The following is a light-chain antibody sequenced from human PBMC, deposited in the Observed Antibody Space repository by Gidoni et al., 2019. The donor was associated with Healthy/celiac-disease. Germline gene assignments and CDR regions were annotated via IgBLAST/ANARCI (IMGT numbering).Light chain of an antibody. CDR2: AVS. Sequence: QSALTQPASVSGSPGQSITISCPGTSSDVGGYNYVSWYQQHPGKSAKRMIYAVSNSPSGVSNRFSGSKSGNTASLTISGLQAEDEADYYCSSYTSSSTLVFGGGTKLTVL. V-gene: IGLV2-14*01. CDR3: SSYTSSSTLV. CDR1: SSDVGGYNY. J-gene: IGLJ2*01.